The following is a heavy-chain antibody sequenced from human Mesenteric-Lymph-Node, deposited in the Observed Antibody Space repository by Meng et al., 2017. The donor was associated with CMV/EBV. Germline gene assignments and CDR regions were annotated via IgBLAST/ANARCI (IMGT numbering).Heavy chain of an antibody. Sequence: QRHLQQWGAGLLKPSETLSLTCAVYGGSFSGYYWSWIRQPPGKGLEWIGEINHSGSTNYNPSLKSRVTISVDTSKNQFSLKLSSVTAADTAVYYCARHQRWLKSEGGFNYWGQGTLVTVSS. J-gene: IGHJ4*02. CDR3: ARHQRWLKSEGGFNY. D-gene: IGHD4-23*01. V-gene: IGHV4-34*01. CDR1: GGSFSGYY. CDR2: INHSGST.